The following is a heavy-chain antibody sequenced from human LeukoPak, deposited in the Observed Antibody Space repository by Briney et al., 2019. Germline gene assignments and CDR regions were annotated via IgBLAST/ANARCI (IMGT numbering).Heavy chain of an antibody. CDR3: ASRSGSFSDALDI. D-gene: IGHD3-10*01. V-gene: IGHV4-4*07. Sequence: SGPTLVKPSETLSLTCTVSGGSISTYYWSWIRQPAGKGLEWIGLISTTGSPKYNPSLKSRVTMSVDTSKNQFSLKLSSVTAADTAVYYCASRSGSFSDALDIWGQGTLVTVSS. J-gene: IGHJ3*02. CDR1: GGSISTYY. CDR2: ISTTGSP.